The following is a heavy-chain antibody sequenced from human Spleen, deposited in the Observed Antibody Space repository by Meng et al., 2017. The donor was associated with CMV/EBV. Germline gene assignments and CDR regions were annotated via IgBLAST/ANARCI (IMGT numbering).Heavy chain of an antibody. V-gene: IGHV4-61*01. CDR1: GVSVSSNHNF. Sequence: AETLSLTCTVSGVSVSSNHNFWTVIRQPPGKGLEWIGFIYYSGSTNYNPSLTSRVTISVDTSKNQFSLKLSSVTAADTAVYFCAGLGRGGNNWFDPWGQGTLVTVSS. D-gene: IGHD3-16*01. CDR2: IYYSGST. J-gene: IGHJ5*02. CDR3: AGLGRGGNNWFDP.